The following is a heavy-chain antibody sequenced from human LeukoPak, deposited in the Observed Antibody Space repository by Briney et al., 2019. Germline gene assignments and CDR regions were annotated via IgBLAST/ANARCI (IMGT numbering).Heavy chain of an antibody. Sequence: GGSLTLSCAASGLTFSSYAMSWVRQAPGKGLEWVSAISGSGGSTYYADSVRGRFTISRDNAKNSLFLQMNSLRDEDTAVYYCVRDAMFAFDIWGQGTVVTVSS. CDR1: GLTFSSYA. CDR3: VRDAMFAFDI. D-gene: IGHD3-10*02. V-gene: IGHV3-23*01. CDR2: ISGSGGST. J-gene: IGHJ3*02.